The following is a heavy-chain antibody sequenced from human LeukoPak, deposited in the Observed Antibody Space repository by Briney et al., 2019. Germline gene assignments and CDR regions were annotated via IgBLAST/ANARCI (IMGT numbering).Heavy chain of an antibody. Sequence: GGSLRLSCAASGFTFSSYAMSWVRQAPGKGLEWVSAITSSGGSTYYADSVKGRFTISRDNSKNTLYLQMNSLRAEDTAVYYCAKGWYYDTDGYLYFDYWGQGTLVTVSS. CDR1: GFTFSSYA. CDR2: ITSSGGST. CDR3: AKGWYYDTDGYLYFDY. D-gene: IGHD3-22*01. V-gene: IGHV3-23*01. J-gene: IGHJ4*02.